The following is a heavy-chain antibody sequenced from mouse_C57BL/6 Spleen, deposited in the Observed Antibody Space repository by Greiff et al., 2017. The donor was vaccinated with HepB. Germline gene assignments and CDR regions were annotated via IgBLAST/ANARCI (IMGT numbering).Heavy chain of an antibody. Sequence: EVKLVESGGGLVQPKGSLKLSCAASGFTFNTCAMHWVRQAPGKGLEWVARIRSKSSNYATYYADSVKDRFTISRDDSQSMLYLQMNNLKTEDTAMYYCVRGSIYYDYDGFAYWGQGTLVTVSA. J-gene: IGHJ3*01. D-gene: IGHD2-4*01. CDR3: VRGSIYYDYDGFAY. V-gene: IGHV10-3*01. CDR1: GFTFNTCA. CDR2: IRSKSSNYAT.